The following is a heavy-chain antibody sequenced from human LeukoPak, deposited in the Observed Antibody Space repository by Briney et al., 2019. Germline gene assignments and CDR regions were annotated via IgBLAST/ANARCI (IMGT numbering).Heavy chain of an antibody. V-gene: IGHV3-48*04. CDR2: ISSSSSTI. CDR1: GFTFCSYS. Sequence: PGGSLRLSCAASGFTFCSYSMNWVRQAPGKGLEWVSYISSSSSTIYYADSVKGRFTISRDNAKNSLYLQMNSLRAEDTAVYYCARDWGIAAAGYSYYYYYGMDVWGQGTTVTVSS. J-gene: IGHJ6*02. CDR3: ARDWGIAAAGYSYYYYYGMDV. D-gene: IGHD6-13*01.